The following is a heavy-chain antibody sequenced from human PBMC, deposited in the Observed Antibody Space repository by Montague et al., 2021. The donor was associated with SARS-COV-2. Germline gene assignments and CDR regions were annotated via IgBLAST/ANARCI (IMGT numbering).Heavy chain of an antibody. V-gene: IGHV6-1*01. J-gene: IGHJ6*02. CDR1: GDSVSSNSAT. CDR2: TYYRSKWYN. CDR3: TRGREGNYNVMDV. D-gene: IGHD1-1*01. Sequence: CAISGDSVSSNSATWNWVRQSPSRGLEGLGRTYYRSKWYNDYAVSVRGRVTINPDTSKNQFSLQLNSVTPEDTAIYYCTRGREGNYNVMDVWGQGTTVTVSS.